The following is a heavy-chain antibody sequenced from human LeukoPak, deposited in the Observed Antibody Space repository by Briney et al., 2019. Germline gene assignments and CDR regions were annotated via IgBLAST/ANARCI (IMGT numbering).Heavy chain of an antibody. D-gene: IGHD2-2*01. CDR1: GFTFSSYA. J-gene: IGHJ3*02. V-gene: IGHV3-23*01. CDR2: ISGSGGST. Sequence: GGSLRLSCAASGFTFSSYAMSWVRQAPGKGLEWVSVISGSGGSTYYADSVKGRFTISRDNSKNTLYLQMNSLRAEDTAVYYCAKDRYCSSTSCHDAFDIWGQGAMVTVSS. CDR3: AKDRYCSSTSCHDAFDI.